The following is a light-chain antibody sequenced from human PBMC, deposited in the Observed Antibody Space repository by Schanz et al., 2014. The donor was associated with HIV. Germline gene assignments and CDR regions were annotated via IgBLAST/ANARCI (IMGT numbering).Light chain of an antibody. J-gene: IGKJ4*01. Sequence: EIVLTQSPGTLSLSPGDRATLSCKASQSVSSRYLAWYQQKPGQAPRLLIYGASSRATGIPDRFIGSGSGADFTLTISRLEPDDFAVYYCQQYGNSLTFGGGTNVDI. V-gene: IGKV3-20*01. CDR3: QQYGNSLT. CDR2: GAS. CDR1: QSVSSRY.